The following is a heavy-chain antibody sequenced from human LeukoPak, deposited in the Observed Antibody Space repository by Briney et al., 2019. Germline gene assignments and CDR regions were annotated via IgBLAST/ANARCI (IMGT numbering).Heavy chain of an antibody. CDR1: GGSISSSSYY. Sequence: SETLSLTCTVSGGSISSSSYYWSWIRQPPGKGLEWIGYIYYSGSTNYNPSLKSRVTISVDTSKNQFSLKLSSVTAADTAVYYCARGVTPRWSYNWFDPWGQGTLVTVSS. J-gene: IGHJ5*02. CDR3: ARGVTPRWSYNWFDP. CDR2: IYYSGST. V-gene: IGHV4-61*01. D-gene: IGHD4-23*01.